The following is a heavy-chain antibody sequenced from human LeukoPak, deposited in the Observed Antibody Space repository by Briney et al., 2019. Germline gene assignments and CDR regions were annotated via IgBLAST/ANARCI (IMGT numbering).Heavy chain of an antibody. D-gene: IGHD6-19*01. V-gene: IGHV4-59*08. CDR1: GGSLSPYY. J-gene: IGHJ4*02. CDR2: MYHSGNS. CDR3: ARFATGGLYYFDY. Sequence: PSETLSLTCTVSGGSLSPYYWSWIRQPPGKGLEWIGTMYHSGNSYYNPSLQSRVTISVDTSKNQFSLKLISVTAADTAVYYCARFATGGLYYFDYWGQGTLVIVSS.